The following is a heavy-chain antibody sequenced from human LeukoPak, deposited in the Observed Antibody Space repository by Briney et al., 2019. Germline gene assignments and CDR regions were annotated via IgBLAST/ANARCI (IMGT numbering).Heavy chain of an antibody. D-gene: IGHD5-18*01. Sequence: PGGSLRLSCAASGFTFSSYAMSWVRQAPGKGLEWVSTFSGSGGSTYYADSVKGRFTISRDNSKNTLYLQMNSLRAEDTAVYYCAKDRRLGYSYGYHDYWGQGTLVTVSS. V-gene: IGHV3-23*01. CDR3: AKDRRLGYSYGYHDY. CDR2: FSGSGGST. CDR1: GFTFSSYA. J-gene: IGHJ4*02.